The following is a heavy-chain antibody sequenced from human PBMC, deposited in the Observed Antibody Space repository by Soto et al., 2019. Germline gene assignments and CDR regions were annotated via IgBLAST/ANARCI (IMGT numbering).Heavy chain of an antibody. Sequence: SEXLSLTCAVYGGSFSGYYCSWIRQPPGKGLEWIGESNHSGSTNYNPSLKSRVTISVDTSKNQFSLKLSSVTAADKAVYYRARVGYYDFWRGYPSNWFDPWGQGTLVTVSS. CDR2: SNHSGST. J-gene: IGHJ5*02. D-gene: IGHD3-3*01. CDR1: GGSFSGYY. V-gene: IGHV4-34*01. CDR3: ARVGYYDFWRGYPSNWFDP.